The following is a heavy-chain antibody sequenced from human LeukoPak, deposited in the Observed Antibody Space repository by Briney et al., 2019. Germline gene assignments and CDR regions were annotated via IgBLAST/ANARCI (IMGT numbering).Heavy chain of an antibody. CDR1: GDSISTTTW. V-gene: IGHV4-4*02. Sequence: SETLSLTCAVSGDSISTTTWWTWVRQSPGRGLEWIGEVYHRGATNYNPSLKSRVTMSVDNFKNQFSLRLNSVTAADTAVYFCARRNYYDSTGYYAYWGQGILVTVSS. D-gene: IGHD3-22*01. CDR2: VYHRGAT. J-gene: IGHJ4*02. CDR3: ARRNYYDSTGYYAY.